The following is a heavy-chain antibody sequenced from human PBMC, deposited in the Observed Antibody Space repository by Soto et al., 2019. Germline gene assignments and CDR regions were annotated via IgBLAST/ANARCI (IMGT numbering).Heavy chain of an antibody. J-gene: IGHJ5*02. V-gene: IGHV3-23*01. Sequence: EVQLLESGGTLVQPGESLRLSCEVSGFSFSSFAMNWVRQAPGEGLEWVSSIRGTASSYEDSVKGRFTISRDNSKNTVYLEMNTLRGEDTAVYYCAKCALLMNTSVGCCNWFAPCGQGTLVIVSS. D-gene: IGHD1-26*01. CDR1: GFSFSSFA. CDR2: IRGTAS. CDR3: AKCALLMNTSVGCCNWFAP.